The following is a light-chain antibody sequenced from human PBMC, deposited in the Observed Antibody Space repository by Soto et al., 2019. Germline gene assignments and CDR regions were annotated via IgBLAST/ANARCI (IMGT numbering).Light chain of an antibody. CDR3: QQRANWPPIT. Sequence: TQSPATLSVSPGERATLSCRASQNVSNYLAWYQRKPGQAPRLLIYDTSNRATGIPARFSGSGSGTDFTLTISSLESEDFAVYYCQQRANWPPITFGQGTRLEIK. CDR2: DTS. CDR1: QNVSNY. V-gene: IGKV3-11*01. J-gene: IGKJ5*01.